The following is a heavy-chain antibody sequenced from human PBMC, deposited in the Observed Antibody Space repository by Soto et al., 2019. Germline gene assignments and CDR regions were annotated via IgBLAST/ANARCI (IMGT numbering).Heavy chain of an antibody. J-gene: IGHJ4*02. CDR2: ISSSSSYI. CDR3: ARDRATALFDY. CDR1: GFTFSSYS. V-gene: IGHV3-21*01. Sequence: GGSLRLSCAASGFTFSSYSMNWVRQAPGKGPEWVSSISSSSSYIYYADSVKGRFTISRDNAKNSLYLQMNSLRVEDTAVYYCARDRATALFDYWGQGTLVTVSS. D-gene: IGHD1-26*01.